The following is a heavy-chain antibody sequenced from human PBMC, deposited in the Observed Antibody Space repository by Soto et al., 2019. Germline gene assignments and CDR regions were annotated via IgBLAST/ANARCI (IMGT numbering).Heavy chain of an antibody. CDR2: IYPGDSDT. CDR3: ARHRGGVLVDISTKYYYHYYMDV. Sequence: GESLKISCKGSGYSFTSYWIGWVRQMPGKGLEWMGIIYPGDSDTRYSPSFQGQVTISADKSISTAYLQWSSLKASDTAMYYCARHRGGVLVDISTKYYYHYYMDVWGKGTTVTVSS. V-gene: IGHV5-51*01. D-gene: IGHD5-12*01. J-gene: IGHJ6*03. CDR1: GYSFTSYW.